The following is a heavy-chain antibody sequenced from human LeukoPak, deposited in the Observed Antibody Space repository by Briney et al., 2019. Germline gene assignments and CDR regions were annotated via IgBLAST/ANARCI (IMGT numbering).Heavy chain of an antibody. V-gene: IGHV3-48*03. CDR3: ARDLNGAYDQTREFDF. Sequence: GGSLRLSCSASGFTFSSYEMNWVRQAPGKGLEWISYITGSGDTIYYADSVKGRFTISRDNAKNSLFLQMNSLRAEDTAVYYCARDLNGAYDQTREFDFWGQGTLVTVSS. CDR2: ITGSGDTI. CDR1: GFTFSSYE. D-gene: IGHD5-12*01. J-gene: IGHJ4*02.